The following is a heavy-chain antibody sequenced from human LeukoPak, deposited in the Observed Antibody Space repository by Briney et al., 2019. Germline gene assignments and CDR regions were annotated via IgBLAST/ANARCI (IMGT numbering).Heavy chain of an antibody. CDR2: INHSGST. V-gene: IGHV4-34*01. CDR3: ARGEAAAGTFDY. D-gene: IGHD6-13*01. Sequence: SETLSLTCAVYGGSFSGYYWSWIRQPPGKGLEWIGEINHSGSTNCNPSLKSRVTISVDTSKNQFSLKLSSVTAADTAVYYCARGEAAAGTFDYWGQGTLVTVSS. CDR1: GGSFSGYY. J-gene: IGHJ4*02.